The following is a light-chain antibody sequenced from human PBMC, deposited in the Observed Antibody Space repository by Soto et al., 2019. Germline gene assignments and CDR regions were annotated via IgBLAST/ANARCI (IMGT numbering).Light chain of an antibody. J-gene: IGLJ2*01. CDR1: SSDVGGYNY. V-gene: IGLV2-11*01. CDR2: DVT. CDR3: CSYAGSYIYVA. Sequence: QSALTQPRSVSGSPGQSVTISCIGTSSDVGGYNYVSWYQQHPGKAPKLMIYDVTKRPSGVPDRFSGSKSDNTASLTISGLQAADEADYYCCSYAGSYIYVAFGGGTKLTVL.